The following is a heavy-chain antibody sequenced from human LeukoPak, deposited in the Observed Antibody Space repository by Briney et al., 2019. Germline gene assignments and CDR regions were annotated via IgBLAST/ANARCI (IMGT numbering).Heavy chain of an antibody. V-gene: IGHV3-33*01. CDR1: GFTFSSYG. D-gene: IGHD6-19*01. CDR3: ARDDSGWYFDY. J-gene: IGHJ4*02. Sequence: PGGSLRLSCAASGFTFSSYGMHWVRQAPGKGLEWVAVIWYDGSNKYYADSVKGRFTISRDNSKNTLYLQMNSLRAEDTAVYYCARDDSGWYFDYWGQGTLVTVSS. CDR2: IWYDGSNK.